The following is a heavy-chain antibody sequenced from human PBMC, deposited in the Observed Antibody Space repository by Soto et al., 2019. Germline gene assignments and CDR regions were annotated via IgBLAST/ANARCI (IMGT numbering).Heavy chain of an antibody. J-gene: IGHJ6*02. CDR2: IIPIFGTA. V-gene: IGHV1-69*13. CDR3: ARNIVATTGLGRRHYYYYGMDV. CDR1: GYTFTSYA. D-gene: IGHD5-12*01. Sequence: SVKVSCKASGYTFTSYAISWVRQAPGQGLEWMGGIIPIFGTANYAQKFQGRVTITADESTSTAYMELSSLRSEDTAVYYCARNIVATTGLGRRHYYYYGMDVWGQGTTVTVS.